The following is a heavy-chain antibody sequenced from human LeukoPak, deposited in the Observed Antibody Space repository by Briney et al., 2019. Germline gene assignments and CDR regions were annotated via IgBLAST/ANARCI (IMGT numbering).Heavy chain of an antibody. V-gene: IGHV3-7*01. CDR2: IKEDGSEE. CDR3: GRDRYFQY. Sequence: GGSLRLSCVASGFSFGSFWMSWVRQAPGKGLERVANIKEDGSEEHYLESVKGRFTISRDNAKNIVFLQMNSLREEDSAVYYCGRDRYFQYWGQGTGVIVSS. D-gene: IGHD3-9*01. J-gene: IGHJ1*01. CDR1: GFSFGSFW.